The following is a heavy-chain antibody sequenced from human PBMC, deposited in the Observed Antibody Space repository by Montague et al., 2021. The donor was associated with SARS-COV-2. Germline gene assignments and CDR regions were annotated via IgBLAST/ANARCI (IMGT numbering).Heavy chain of an antibody. CDR1: GVSLSSSSFY. D-gene: IGHD6-19*01. V-gene: IGHV4-39*01. Sequence: SETLSLTYTVSGVSLSSSSFYWGWIRKPPGKGLEWIGSIYYSGSTYYNPSLKSRVSISVDTSKKQLSLRLSSVTAADTAVYYCASSSYSSRRYYFDYWGQGTLVAVSS. J-gene: IGHJ4*02. CDR3: ASSSYSSRRYYFDY. CDR2: IYYSGST.